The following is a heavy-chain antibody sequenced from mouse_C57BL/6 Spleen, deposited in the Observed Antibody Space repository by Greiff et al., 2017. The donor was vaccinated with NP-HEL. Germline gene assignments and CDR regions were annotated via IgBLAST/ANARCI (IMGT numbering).Heavy chain of an antibody. CDR3: ARRYYYCSSYRWYFDV. D-gene: IGHD1-1*01. Sequence: QVQLKQSGPELVKPGASVKLSCKASGYTFTSYDINWVKQRPGQGLEWIGWIYTRDGSTKYNEKFKGKATLTVDTSSSTAYMELRSLTSEDSAVYFCARRYYYCSSYRWYFDVWGTGTTVTVSS. CDR1: GYTFTSYD. V-gene: IGHV1-85*01. CDR2: IYTRDGST. J-gene: IGHJ1*03.